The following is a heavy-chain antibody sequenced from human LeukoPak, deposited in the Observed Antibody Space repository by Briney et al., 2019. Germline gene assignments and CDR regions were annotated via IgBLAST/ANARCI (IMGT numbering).Heavy chain of an antibody. D-gene: IGHD2-2*01. CDR3: ARSPAANTPFDYYLDS. CDR2: IWYDGSKK. CDR1: GFTFSSYG. V-gene: IGHV3-33*01. J-gene: IGHJ4*02. Sequence: GGSLRLSCAASGFTFSSYGFHWVRQAPGKGLEWVAVIWYDGSKKYYADSVKGRFTISRDTSKNTVYLQMNSLRAEDTAVYYCARSPAANTPFDYYLDSWGQGTLVAVSS.